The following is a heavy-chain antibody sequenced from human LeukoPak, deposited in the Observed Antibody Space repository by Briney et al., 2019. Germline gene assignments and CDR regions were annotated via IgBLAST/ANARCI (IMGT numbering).Heavy chain of an antibody. CDR3: AKAPRFGDHAAEYFYYYMDV. CDR2: IPRNGGST. D-gene: IGHD3-16*01. Sequence: GGSLRLSCAASGFTFSSYAMSWVRQAPGKGLEWVSSIPRNGGSTYYADSVKGRFTISRDNSKNTLYVQMNSLRVDDTAVYYCAKAPRFGDHAAEYFYYYMDVWGKGTTVTVSS. J-gene: IGHJ6*03. CDR1: GFTFSSYA. V-gene: IGHV3-23*01.